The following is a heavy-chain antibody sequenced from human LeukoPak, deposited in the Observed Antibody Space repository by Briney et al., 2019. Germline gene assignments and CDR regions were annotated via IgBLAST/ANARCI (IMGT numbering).Heavy chain of an antibody. D-gene: IGHD3-22*01. V-gene: IGHV4-31*03. Sequence: SQTLSLTCTVSGGSISSGGYYWSWIHQHPGKGLEWIGYIYYSGSTYYNPSLKSRVTISVDTSKNQFSLKLSSVTAADTAVYYCAKAMSFDYYDYRGFYRVEFDSWGQGTLVTVSS. CDR3: AKAMSFDYYDYRGFYRVEFDS. CDR1: GGSISSGGYY. J-gene: IGHJ4*02. CDR2: IYYSGST.